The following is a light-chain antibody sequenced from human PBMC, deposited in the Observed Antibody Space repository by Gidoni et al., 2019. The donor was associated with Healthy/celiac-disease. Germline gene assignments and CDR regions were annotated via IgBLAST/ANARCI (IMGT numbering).Light chain of an antibody. J-gene: IGKJ3*01. Sequence: ELVFTQSPATLSLSPGERATISCRASQSVSSYLAWYQQKPGQAPRLLIYDASNRATGIPARFSGSGSGTDFTLTISSLEPEDFAVYYCQQRSNWPPIFTFGPGTKVDIK. CDR1: QSVSSY. V-gene: IGKV3-11*01. CDR3: QQRSNWPPIFT. CDR2: DAS.